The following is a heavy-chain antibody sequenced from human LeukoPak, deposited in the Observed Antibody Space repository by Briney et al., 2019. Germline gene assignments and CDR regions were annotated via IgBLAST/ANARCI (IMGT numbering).Heavy chain of an antibody. V-gene: IGHV1-2*06. CDR1: GYTFTGYY. Sequence: ASVKVSCKASGYTFTGYYMHRVRQAPGQGLEWMGRINPNSGGTNYAQKFQGRVTMTRDTSISTAYMELSRLRSDDTAVYYCAREIRVGNWFDPWGQGTLVTVSS. CDR3: AREIRVGNWFDP. J-gene: IGHJ5*02. CDR2: INPNSGGT. D-gene: IGHD3-10*01.